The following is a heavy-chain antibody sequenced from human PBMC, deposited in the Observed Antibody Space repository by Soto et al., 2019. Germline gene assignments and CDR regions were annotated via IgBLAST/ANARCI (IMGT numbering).Heavy chain of an antibody. Sequence: EVQLLESGGGLVQPGGSLRLSCAASGFTFSSYAMSWVRQAPGKGLERVSAISGSGGSTYYADSVKGRFTISRDNSKNTLYLQMNSLRAEDTAVYYCAKGRGYCMSTSCYVGSDYWGQGTLVTVSS. CDR3: AKGRGYCMSTSCYVGSDY. V-gene: IGHV3-23*01. CDR1: GFTFSSYA. D-gene: IGHD2-2*01. J-gene: IGHJ4*02. CDR2: ISGSGGST.